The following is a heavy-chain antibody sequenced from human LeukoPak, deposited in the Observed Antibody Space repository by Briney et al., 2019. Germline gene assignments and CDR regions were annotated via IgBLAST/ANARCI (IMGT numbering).Heavy chain of an antibody. D-gene: IGHD3-22*01. CDR1: GFTFSSYG. CDR2: IWYDGSNK. CDR3: ARDYYDSSGYPNWFDP. V-gene: IGHV3-33*01. J-gene: IGHJ5*02. Sequence: GRSLRLSCAASGFTFSSYGMHRVRQAPGKGLEWVAVIWYDGSNKYYADSVKGRFTISRDNSKNTLYLQMNSLRAEDTAVYYCARDYYDSSGYPNWFDPWGQGTLVTVSS.